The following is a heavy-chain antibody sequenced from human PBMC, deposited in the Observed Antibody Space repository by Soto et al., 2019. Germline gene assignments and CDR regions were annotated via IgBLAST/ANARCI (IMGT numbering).Heavy chain of an antibody. D-gene: IGHD5-12*01. CDR2: INPNSGGT. CDR1: GYTFTGYY. CDR3: ARDSGYGIFDY. J-gene: IGHJ4*02. Sequence: ASVKVSCKASGYTFTGYYLHWVRQAPGQGLEWVGWINPNSGGTSYAQKFQGWVTMTRDTSTSTAYMELRSLRSDDTAVYYCARDSGYGIFDYWGQGTLVTVSS. V-gene: IGHV1-2*04.